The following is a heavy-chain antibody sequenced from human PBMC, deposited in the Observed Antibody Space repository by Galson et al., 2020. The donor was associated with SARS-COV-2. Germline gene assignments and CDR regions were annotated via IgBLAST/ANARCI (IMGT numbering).Heavy chain of an antibody. CDR2: ISAYNGNT. D-gene: IGHD3-22*01. Sequence: ASVKVSCKASGYTFTSYGISRVRQAPGPGLEWTGWISAYNGNTNYAQKLHGRVTRTTDTSTSTAYMELRSLRSDDTAVYYCARWYYYDSSGYYQGDNWFDPWGQGTLVTVSS. J-gene: IGHJ5*02. CDR3: ARWYYYDSSGYYQGDNWFDP. CDR1: GYTFTSYG. V-gene: IGHV1-18*04.